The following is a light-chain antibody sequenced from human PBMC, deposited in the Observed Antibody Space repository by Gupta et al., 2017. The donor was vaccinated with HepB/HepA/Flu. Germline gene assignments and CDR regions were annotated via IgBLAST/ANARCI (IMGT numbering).Light chain of an antibody. J-gene: IGLJ3*02. CDR3: AAWDDSVKGVV. V-gene: IGLV1-44*01. CDR1: RPNIGNNP. CDR2: NNN. Sequence: QPVLPQPPSASATPRQRLTMSCPGNRPNIGNNPVNWYQQFPGQAPKLLIYNNNQRPSGVPERFSGSSSGTTASLAISGAHSEDEADYYCAAWDDSVKGVVFGGGTKLTVL.